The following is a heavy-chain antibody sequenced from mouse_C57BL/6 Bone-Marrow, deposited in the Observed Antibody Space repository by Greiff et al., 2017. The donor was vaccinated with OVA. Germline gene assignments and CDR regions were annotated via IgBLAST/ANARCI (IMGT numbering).Heavy chain of an antibody. CDR3: AREGKYSGNSTHYYAMDY. Sequence: EVQLQQSGAELVKPGASVKLSCTASGFNIKDYYMHWVKQRTEQGLEWIGRIDPEDGETKYAPKFQGTATITADTSSNTAYLPLRSLTSEDTAVYYCAREGKYSGNSTHYYAMDYWGQGTSVTVSS. CDR1: GFNIKDYY. D-gene: IGHD1-1*01. V-gene: IGHV14-2*01. CDR2: IDPEDGET. J-gene: IGHJ4*01.